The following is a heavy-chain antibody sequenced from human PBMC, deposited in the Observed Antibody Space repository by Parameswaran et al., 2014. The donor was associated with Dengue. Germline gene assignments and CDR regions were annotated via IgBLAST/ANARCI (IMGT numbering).Heavy chain of an antibody. D-gene: IGHD6-19*01. Sequence: WVRQAPGQGLEWMGWINPNSGGTNYAQKFQGWVTMTRDTSISTAYMELSRLRSDDTAVYYCARDPAYSSGWYYFDYWGQGTLVTVSS. CDR3: ARDPAYSSGWYYFDY. V-gene: IGHV1-2*04. CDR2: INPNSGGT. J-gene: IGHJ4*02.